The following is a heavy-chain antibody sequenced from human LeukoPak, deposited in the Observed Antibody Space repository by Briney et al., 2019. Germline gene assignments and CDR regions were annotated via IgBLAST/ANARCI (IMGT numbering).Heavy chain of an antibody. D-gene: IGHD2-2*01. CDR2: IYTSGST. Sequence: SETLSLTCTVSGGSISSYYWSRIRQPAGKGLEWIGRIYTSGSTNYNPSLKSRVTMSVDTSKNQFSLKLSSVTAADTAVYYCARDRVVPAAINYFDYWGQGTLVTVSS. CDR3: ARDRVVPAAINYFDY. V-gene: IGHV4-4*07. J-gene: IGHJ4*02. CDR1: GGSISSYY.